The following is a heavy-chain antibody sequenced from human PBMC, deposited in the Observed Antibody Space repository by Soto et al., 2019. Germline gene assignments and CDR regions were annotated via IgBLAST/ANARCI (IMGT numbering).Heavy chain of an antibody. CDR1: VHTITSTFFY. J-gene: IGHJ5*01. CDR3: TATTWFYP. CDR2: IHYRRST. V-gene: IGHV4-39*01. Sequence: PSDPQPHTCSASVHTITSTFFYWRLIRHPPGKGLEWIGTIHYRRSTYYNPSLKSRVTISVDTSKHQFSLELRSVTAADTAVYYYTATTWFYPCCQGGLVTVS.